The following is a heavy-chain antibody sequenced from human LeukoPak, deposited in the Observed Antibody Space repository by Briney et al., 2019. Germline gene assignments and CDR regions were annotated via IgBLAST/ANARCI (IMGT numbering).Heavy chain of an antibody. CDR1: GFSLSINS. CDR3: AKEEVPNDY. V-gene: IGHV3-23*01. J-gene: IGHJ4*02. Sequence: GGSLRLSCAVSGFSLSINSMCWVRQAPGKGLEWVSGISRDGDKAYYVDSVEGRFTISRGTSKNTLYLQMDTLRVEDTATYYCAKEEVPNDYWGQGTLSPSPQ. D-gene: IGHD2-2*01. CDR2: ISRDGDKA.